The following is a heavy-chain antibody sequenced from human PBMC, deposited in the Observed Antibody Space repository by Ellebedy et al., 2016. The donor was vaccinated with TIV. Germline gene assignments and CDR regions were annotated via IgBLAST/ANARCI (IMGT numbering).Heavy chain of an antibody. CDR1: GGSLTSSNFY. CDR3: ARDITVGVVKPAANDMGV. Sequence: MPSETLSLTCTVSGGSLTSSNFYWGWIRQPPGKGLEWIGTIYSSGGTYYNPSLKSRVTISVDTSNNHFSLKMSSVTAADTAVYYCARDITVGVVKPAANDMGVWGQGTTVTVSS. D-gene: IGHD2-2*01. CDR2: IYSSGGT. V-gene: IGHV4-39*07. J-gene: IGHJ6*02.